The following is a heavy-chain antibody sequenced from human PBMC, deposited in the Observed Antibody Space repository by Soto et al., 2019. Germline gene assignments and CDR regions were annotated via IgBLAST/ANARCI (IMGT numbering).Heavy chain of an antibody. V-gene: IGHV3-7*05. Sequence: SLRLSCAASGFTFSSYWMSWVRQAPGKGLEWVANIKQDGSEKYYVDSVKGRFTISRDNAKNSLYLQMNSLRAEDTAVYYCAKYFDWLYPEFDYWGQGTLVTVSS. CDR3: AKYFDWLYPEFDY. D-gene: IGHD3-9*01. CDR1: GFTFSSYW. J-gene: IGHJ4*02. CDR2: IKQDGSEK.